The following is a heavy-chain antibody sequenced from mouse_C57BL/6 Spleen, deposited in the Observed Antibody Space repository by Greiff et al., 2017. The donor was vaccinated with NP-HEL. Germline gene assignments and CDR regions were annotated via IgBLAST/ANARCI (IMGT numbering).Heavy chain of an antibody. CDR1: GFSLTSYG. Sequence: VQLQQSGPGLVAPSQSLSITCTVSGFSLTSYGVDWVRQPPGKGLEWLGVIWGGGSTNYNSALMSRLSSSKDNSKSQVVLKMKSLQTDDPAMYYCAKLGWDYGRSYAMDYWGQGTSVTVSS. V-gene: IGHV2-9*01. J-gene: IGHJ4*01. D-gene: IGHD2-4*01. CDR2: IWGGGST. CDR3: AKLGWDYGRSYAMDY.